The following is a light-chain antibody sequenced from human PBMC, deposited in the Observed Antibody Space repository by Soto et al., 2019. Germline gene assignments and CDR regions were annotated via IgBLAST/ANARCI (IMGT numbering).Light chain of an antibody. Sequence: EIVLTQSPATLSSFPGGRVTLSCRASQYINTRLAWYQHRPGQAPRILIYQTSIRAAGIPARFSASGTGTDFTLTISDVQHEDFAVYYCHQRQSWTRTFGQGTKVDIK. CDR2: QTS. CDR3: HQRQSWTRT. V-gene: IGKV3-11*01. J-gene: IGKJ1*01. CDR1: QYINTR.